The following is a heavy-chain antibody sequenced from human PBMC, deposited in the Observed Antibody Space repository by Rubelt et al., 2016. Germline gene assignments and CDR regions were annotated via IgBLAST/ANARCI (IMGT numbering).Heavy chain of an antibody. Sequence: GGSLRLSCAASGFTFSDYAMSWVRQAPGKGLEWVSSISGGGDNTYYADSVKGRFAISRDNSKSTLCLQMNSLRAEDTAVYYCAREWSGWGPFDYWGQGTLVTVSS. D-gene: IGHD6-25*01. CDR3: AREWSGWGPFDY. CDR2: ISGGGDNT. CDR1: GFTFSDYA. V-gene: IGHV3-23*01. J-gene: IGHJ4*02.